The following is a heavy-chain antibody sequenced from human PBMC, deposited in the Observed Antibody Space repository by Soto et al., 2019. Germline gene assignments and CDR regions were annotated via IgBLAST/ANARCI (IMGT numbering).Heavy chain of an antibody. CDR1: GCSISSGGYY. D-gene: IGHD2-15*01. V-gene: IGHV4-31*03. CDR2: IYYSGST. Sequence: SETLSLTCTVSGCSISSGGYYWSWLRPHPGKGLEWIGYIYYSGSTYYNPSLKSRVTISVDTSKNQLSLKLSSVTAADTAVYYCARVSSTNYCRGGSCYPYYFDSWGQGTLVTVSS. J-gene: IGHJ4*02. CDR3: ARVSSTNYCRGGSCYPYYFDS.